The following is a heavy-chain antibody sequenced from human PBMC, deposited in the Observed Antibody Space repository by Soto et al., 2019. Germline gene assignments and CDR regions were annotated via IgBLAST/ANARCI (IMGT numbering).Heavy chain of an antibody. J-gene: IGHJ5*01. Sequence: SETLSLTCTVSGGSLSSYYWSWIRQPPGKGLEWIGYIYYTGSTTYNPSIKSRVNISLDSSKNQFSLNLTSVSAADTAVYYCARLGGYYQSLDSWGQGTLVTVSS. CDR1: GGSLSSYY. V-gene: IGHV4-59*08. CDR2: IYYTGST. CDR3: ARLGGYYQSLDS. D-gene: IGHD3-22*01.